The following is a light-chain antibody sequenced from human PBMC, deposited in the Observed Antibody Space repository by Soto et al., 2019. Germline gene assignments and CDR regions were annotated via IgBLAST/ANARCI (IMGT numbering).Light chain of an antibody. CDR3: QTWGTGIRV. J-gene: IGLJ3*02. CDR2: LNSDGSH. V-gene: IGLV4-69*01. Sequence: QPVLTQSPSASASLGASVKLTCTLSSGHSSYAIAWHQKRPEKGPRYLMTLNSDGSHSKGDGIPDRLSGSSSGAERYLTISSLQSEDEADYYCQTWGTGIRVFGGGTQLTGL. CDR1: SGHSSYA.